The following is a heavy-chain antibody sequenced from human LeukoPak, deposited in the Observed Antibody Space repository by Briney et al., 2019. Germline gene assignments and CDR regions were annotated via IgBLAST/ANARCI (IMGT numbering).Heavy chain of an antibody. Sequence: PSQTLSLTCTFSGGSISSGDYYWSWIRQPPGKGLEWIGYIYYSGSTYYNPSLQSRVTISVDTYKNQFSLKLSSVTAADTAVYYCARESTYYDTLTGYLRPRYFDYWGQGTLVTVSS. CDR1: GGSISSGDYY. CDR2: IYYSGST. CDR3: ARESTYYDTLTGYLRPRYFDY. V-gene: IGHV4-30-4*08. J-gene: IGHJ4*02. D-gene: IGHD3-9*01.